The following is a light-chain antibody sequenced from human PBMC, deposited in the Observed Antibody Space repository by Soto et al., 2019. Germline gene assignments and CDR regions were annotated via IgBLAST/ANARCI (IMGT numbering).Light chain of an antibody. J-gene: IGKJ1*01. V-gene: IGKV1-33*01. CDR2: DAS. CDR1: QDISNY. CDR3: QQYDNVPPWT. Sequence: DIQMTQSPSSLSASVGDRVTITCQASQDISNYLNWYQHKPGKAPRLLIYDASKLETGVPSRFSGSGSGTDFTLTISSLQPEDIATYFCQQYDNVPPWTFGQGTKVEV.